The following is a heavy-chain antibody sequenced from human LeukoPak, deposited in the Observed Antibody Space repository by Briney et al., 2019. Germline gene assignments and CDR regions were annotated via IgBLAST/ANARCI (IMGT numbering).Heavy chain of an antibody. Sequence: GGSLRLSCAASGFIFSDYYMSWIRQAPGKGLEWVSYISSSGSTMYYTDSVKGRFTISRDNSKNTLYLQMNSLRAEDTAVYYCARSGSWAQHKYYYYYYMDVWGKGTTVTISS. CDR2: ISSSGSTM. CDR3: ARSGSWAQHKYYYYYYMDV. D-gene: IGHD6-13*01. CDR1: GFIFSDYY. V-gene: IGHV3-11*04. J-gene: IGHJ6*03.